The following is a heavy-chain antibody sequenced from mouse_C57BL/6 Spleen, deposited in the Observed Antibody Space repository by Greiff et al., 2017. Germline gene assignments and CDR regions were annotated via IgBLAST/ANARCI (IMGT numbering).Heavy chain of an antibody. D-gene: IGHD1-1*01. CDR2: IYPGNSDT. CDR3: TREGVLATDYAMDY. Sequence: VQLQQSGTVLARPGASVKMSCKTSGYTFTSYWMHWVKQRPGQGLEWIGSIYPGNSDTRYNQKFKGKAKLTAVTSSSTAYMELSSLTYEDSAVYYCTREGVLATDYAMDYWGQGTSVTVSS. CDR1: GYTFTSYW. V-gene: IGHV1-5*01. J-gene: IGHJ4*01.